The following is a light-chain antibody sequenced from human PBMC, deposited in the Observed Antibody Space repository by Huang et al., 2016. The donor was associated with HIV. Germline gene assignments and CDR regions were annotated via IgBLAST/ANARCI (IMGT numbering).Light chain of an antibody. V-gene: IGKV3-15*01. J-gene: IGKJ4*01. CDR1: QSVRDK. CDR3: QQYESWPPLT. CDR2: ATS. Sequence: EIVMTQSPDTLSVSPGERATLSCRASQSVRDKLAWYQQKPGQAPRLLLHATSTRAAVVPARCSGSVCGTEFTLTISSLQSEDCGVYYCQQYESWPPLTFGGGTKVEIK.